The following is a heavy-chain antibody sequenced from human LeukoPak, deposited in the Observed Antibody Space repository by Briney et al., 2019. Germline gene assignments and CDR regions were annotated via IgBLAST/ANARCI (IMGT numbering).Heavy chain of an antibody. CDR3: ARVWCSGGSCWDA. J-gene: IGHJ5*02. D-gene: IGHD2-15*01. CDR2: INQDGSGK. V-gene: IGHV3-7*05. CDR1: GFTFSSYW. Sequence: GGSLRLSCAASGFTFSSYWMSWVRQAPGKGLEWVANINQDGSGKYYVDSVKGRFTISRDNAKNSLYLQKYSLRAEDTALYFCARVWCSGGSCWDAWGQGTLVTVSS.